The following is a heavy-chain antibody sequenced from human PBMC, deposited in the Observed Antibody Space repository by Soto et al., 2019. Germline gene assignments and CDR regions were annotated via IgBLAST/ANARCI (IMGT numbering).Heavy chain of an antibody. V-gene: IGHV1-3*01. CDR3: ARRGLPGAFNWFDP. CDR2: INAGNGNT. J-gene: IGHJ5*02. Sequence: VSVNLGLKTSVYPLTSYAIHFVRKDTGQRLEWMGWINAGNGNTKYSQKLQGRVTITRDTSASTAYMELSSLRSEDTAVYYCARRGLPGAFNWFDPSGQRTLVTVYS. CDR1: VYPLTSYA.